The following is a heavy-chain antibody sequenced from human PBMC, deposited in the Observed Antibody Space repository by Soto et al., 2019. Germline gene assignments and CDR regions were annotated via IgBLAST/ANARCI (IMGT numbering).Heavy chain of an antibody. CDR3: ARDVGPITIFGEALSGYFDF. D-gene: IGHD3-3*01. V-gene: IGHV3-7*03. CDR2: IKQDGSER. CDR1: GFSFGTYW. Sequence: GGSLRLSCAVSGFSFGTYWMSWVRQAPGKGLEWLASIKQDGSERYYLDSVKGRFTISRDNAKDSLSLQMNRMRGEDTAFYYCARDVGPITIFGEALSGYFDFWGQGNLVTVSS. J-gene: IGHJ4*02.